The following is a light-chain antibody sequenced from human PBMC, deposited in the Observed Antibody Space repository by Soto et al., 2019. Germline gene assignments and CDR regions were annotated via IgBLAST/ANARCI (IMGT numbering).Light chain of an antibody. CDR1: QSVSSY. Sequence: EIVLTQSPATLTLSPGERATLSCRASQSVSSYLAWYQQKPGQAPRLLIYDASNRATGIPARFSGSGSGTDFTLTISRLEPGDFAVYYCQQHGISHITFGQGTRLGIK. CDR3: QQHGISHIT. V-gene: IGKV3-11*01. CDR2: DAS. J-gene: IGKJ5*01.